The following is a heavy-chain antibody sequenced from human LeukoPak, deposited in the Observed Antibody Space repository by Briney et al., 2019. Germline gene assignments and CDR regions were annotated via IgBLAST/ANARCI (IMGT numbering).Heavy chain of an antibody. V-gene: IGHV4-61*08. CDR2: IYYISNT. Sequence: SETLSLTCTVXGAXVGSAGYYWSWIRQPPGGGLEWIGYIYYISNTNYNPSLRSRVTMSVDPSKNQFSLKLNSVTAADTAVYYCARTQSQSGSYRYYFGYWGQGTLVTVSS. J-gene: IGHJ4*02. D-gene: IGHD1-26*01. CDR1: GAXVGSAGYY. CDR3: ARTQSQSGSYRYYFGY.